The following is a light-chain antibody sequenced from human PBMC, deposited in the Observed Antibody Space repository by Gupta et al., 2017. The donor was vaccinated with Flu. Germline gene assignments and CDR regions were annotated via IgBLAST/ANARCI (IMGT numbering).Light chain of an antibody. CDR1: VSNIGTCS. CDR3: AAWDDSLSGVV. J-gene: IGLJ2*01. Sequence: QSVRRQPPAVSVAPGQRVTISCSGSVSNIGTCSVYWYQQVPGTAPKLLIFSTDHRPSGVPDRLSGSRAGTSASLTISGLRSEDEADYYCAAWDDSLSGVVFGGGTKLTVV. V-gene: IGLV1-47*01. CDR2: STD.